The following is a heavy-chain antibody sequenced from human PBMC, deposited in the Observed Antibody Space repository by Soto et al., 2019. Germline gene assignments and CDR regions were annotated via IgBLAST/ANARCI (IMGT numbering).Heavy chain of an antibody. J-gene: IGHJ4*02. D-gene: IGHD3-22*01. Sequence: SETLSLTCTVSGGSISSGDYYWNWIRQPPGKGLEWIGDVYYSGSTYYNPSLESRVTISVDTSKNQFSLKLRSVTAADTAVYYCASYDTSGYYSGFDSWGQGTLVTVSS. V-gene: IGHV4-30-4*01. CDR3: ASYDTSGYYSGFDS. CDR2: VYYSGST. CDR1: GGSISSGDYY.